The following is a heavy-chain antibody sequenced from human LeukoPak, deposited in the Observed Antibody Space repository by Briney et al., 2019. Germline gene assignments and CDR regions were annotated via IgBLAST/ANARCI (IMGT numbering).Heavy chain of an antibody. CDR1: GGSISTYY. V-gene: IGHV4-4*07. J-gene: IGHJ4*02. D-gene: IGHD3-10*01. CDR3: ARWTTLVRGFDY. CDR2: IYISGST. Sequence: SETLSLTCTVSGGSISTYYWSWIRQPAGKGLEWIGRIYISGSTNYNPSLKSRVSMSVDTSKNHFSLKLSSVTAADTAVYYCARWTTLVRGFDYWGQGTLVTVSS.